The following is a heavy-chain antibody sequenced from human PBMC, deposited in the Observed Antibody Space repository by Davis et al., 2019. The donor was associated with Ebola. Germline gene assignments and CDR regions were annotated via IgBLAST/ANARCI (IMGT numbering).Heavy chain of an antibody. CDR3: ANAVLVTTSTFDM. V-gene: IGHV3-11*03. J-gene: IGHJ3*02. Sequence: GESLKISCAASGFTFTDYYMGWIRQAPGKGLEWVSYISGDSLYTNYADSVRGRLTISRDDAKNSLYLQMNSLRAEDTAIYYCANAVLVTTSTFDMWGQGTMVTVSS. D-gene: IGHD2/OR15-2a*01. CDR1: GFTFTDYY. CDR2: ISGDSLYT.